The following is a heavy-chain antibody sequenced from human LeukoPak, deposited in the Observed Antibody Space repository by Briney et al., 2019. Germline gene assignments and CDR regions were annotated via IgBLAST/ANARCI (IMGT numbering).Heavy chain of an antibody. CDR2: IIPILGIA. CDR3: ARASAGTSEGSDY. V-gene: IGHV1-69*04. CDR1: GGTFSSYA. Sequence: ASVKVSCKASGGTFSSYAISWVRQAPGQGLEWMGRIIPILGIANYAQKFQGRVTITADKPTSTAYMELSSLRSEDTAVYYCARASAGTSEGSDYWGQGTLVTVSS. D-gene: IGHD1/OR15-1a*01. J-gene: IGHJ4*02.